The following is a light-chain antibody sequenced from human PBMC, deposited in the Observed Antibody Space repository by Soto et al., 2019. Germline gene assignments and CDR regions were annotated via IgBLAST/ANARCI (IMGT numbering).Light chain of an antibody. V-gene: IGLV2-14*01. CDR3: SSYTSSATLYV. Sequence: LTQPASVSGSPGQSITISCTGTSSDVGDYNYVSWYQQHPGKAPKLMIYEVRNRPSGVSDRFSGSKSGNTASLTISGLQAEDEADYYCSSYTSSATLYVFGT. J-gene: IGLJ1*01. CDR1: SSDVGDYNY. CDR2: EVR.